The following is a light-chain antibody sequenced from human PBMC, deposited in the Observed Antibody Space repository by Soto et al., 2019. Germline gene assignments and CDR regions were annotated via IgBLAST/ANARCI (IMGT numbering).Light chain of an antibody. CDR2: GAS. Sequence: EMVVTQSPATLSVSPGERATLSCRASQSLNSNLAWYQQKPGQAPRLLIYGASSRATGIPARFSGSGSGTDFTLTISSLQSEDFAVYYCEQYNKWPRTFGHGTKVEIK. J-gene: IGKJ1*01. V-gene: IGKV3-15*01. CDR1: QSLNSN. CDR3: EQYNKWPRT.